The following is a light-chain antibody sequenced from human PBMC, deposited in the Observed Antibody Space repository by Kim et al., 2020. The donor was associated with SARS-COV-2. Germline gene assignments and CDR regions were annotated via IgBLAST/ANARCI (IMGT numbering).Light chain of an antibody. CDR2: YDS. CDR3: QVWDSSSDHRV. CDR1: NIGSKS. J-gene: IGLJ3*02. Sequence: SYELTQPPSVSVAPGKTARITCGGNNIGSKSVHWYQQKPGQAPVLVIYYDSDRPSGIPERFSGSNSGNTATLTISRAEAGDEADYYCQVWDSSSDHRVFG. V-gene: IGLV3-21*04.